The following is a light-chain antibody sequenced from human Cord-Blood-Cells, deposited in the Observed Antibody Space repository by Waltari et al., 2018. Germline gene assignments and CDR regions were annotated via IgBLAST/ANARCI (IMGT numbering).Light chain of an antibody. CDR3: CSYAGRDVV. CDR2: EGS. J-gene: IGLJ2*01. V-gene: IGLV2-23*01. Sequence: QSALTQPASVSGSPGQSITISCPGTSSDVGSYNLSSWYQQHPGKAPKLMIYEGSKRPSGVSNRFSGSKSGNTASLTISGLQAEDEADYYCCSYAGRDVVFGGGTKLTVL. CDR1: SSDVGSYNL.